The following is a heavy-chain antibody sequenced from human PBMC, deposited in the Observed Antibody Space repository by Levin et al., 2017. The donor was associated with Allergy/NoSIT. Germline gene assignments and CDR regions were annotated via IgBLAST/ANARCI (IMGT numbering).Heavy chain of an antibody. V-gene: IGHV1-8*01. D-gene: IGHD2-2*01. J-gene: IGHJ6*02. CDR3: ARGSYCSSTASCYYYGMDV. CDR2: MNPNSGNT. Sequence: GASVKVSCKASGYTFTSYDINWVRQATGQGLEWMGWMNPNSGNTGYAQKFQGRVTMTRNTSISTAYMGLSSLRSEDTAVYYCARGSYCSSTASCYYYGMDVWGQGTTVTVSS. CDR1: GYTFTSYD.